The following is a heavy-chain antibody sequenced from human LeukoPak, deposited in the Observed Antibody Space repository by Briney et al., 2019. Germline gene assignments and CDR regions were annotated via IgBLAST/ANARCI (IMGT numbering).Heavy chain of an antibody. Sequence: SETLSLTCAAYGGSFSGYYWSWIRQPPGKGLEWIGEINHSGSTNYNPSLKSRVTISVDTSKNQFSLKLSSVTAADTAVYYCARGLRYCSSTSCLAWFDPWGQGTLVTVSS. J-gene: IGHJ5*02. CDR3: ARGLRYCSSTSCLAWFDP. CDR2: INHSGST. V-gene: IGHV4-34*01. D-gene: IGHD2-2*01. CDR1: GGSFSGYY.